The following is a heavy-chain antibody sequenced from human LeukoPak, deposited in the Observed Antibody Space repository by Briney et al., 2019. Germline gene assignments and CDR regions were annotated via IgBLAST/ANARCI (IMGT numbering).Heavy chain of an antibody. CDR2: IIPIFGTA. CDR3: AREAVEMATSYYFDY. Sequence: RRASVKVSCKASGGTFSSYAISWVRQAPGQGLEWMGGIIPIFGTANYAQKFQGRVTITADRSTSTAYMELSSLRSEDTAVYYCAREAVEMATSYYFDYWGQGTLVTVSS. D-gene: IGHD5-24*01. J-gene: IGHJ4*02. V-gene: IGHV1-69*06. CDR1: GGTFSSYA.